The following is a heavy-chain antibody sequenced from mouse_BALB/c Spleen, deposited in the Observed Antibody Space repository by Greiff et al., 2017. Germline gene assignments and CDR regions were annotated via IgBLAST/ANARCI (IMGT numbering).Heavy chain of an antibody. CDR2: IYPGDGDT. Sequence: VKLQESGAELVRPGSSVKISCKASGYAFSSYWMNWVKQRPGQGLEWIGQIYPGDGDTNYNGKFKGKATLTADKSSSTAYMQLSSLTSEDSAVYFCARSGNYYAMDYWGQGTSVTVSS. CDR3: ARSGNYYAMDY. V-gene: IGHV1-80*01. J-gene: IGHJ4*01. D-gene: IGHD2-1*01. CDR1: GYAFSSYW.